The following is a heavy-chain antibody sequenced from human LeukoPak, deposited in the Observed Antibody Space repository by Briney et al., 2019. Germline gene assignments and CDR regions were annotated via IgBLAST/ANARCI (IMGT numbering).Heavy chain of an antibody. J-gene: IGHJ4*02. CDR3: ARQGGFWSGYSAY. CDR2: IYYSGST. V-gene: IGHV4-39*01. CDR1: GGSISSSSYY. D-gene: IGHD3-3*01. Sequence: SETLSLTRTVSGGSISSSSYYWGWIRQPPGKGLEWIGSIYYSGSTYYNPSLKSRVTISVDTSKNQFSLKLSSVTAADTTVYYCARQGGFWSGYSAYWRQGALVTVSS.